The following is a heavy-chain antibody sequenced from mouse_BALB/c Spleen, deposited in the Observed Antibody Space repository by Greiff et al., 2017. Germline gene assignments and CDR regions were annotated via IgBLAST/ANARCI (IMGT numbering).Heavy chain of an antibody. Sequence: QVQLQQSGPELVRPGVSVKISCKGSGYTFTDYAMHWVKQSHAKSLEWIGVISTYYGNTNYNQKFKGKATMTVDKSSSTAYMELARLTSEDSAIYYCSIYYGKGYWYCDVWGAGTTVTVSA. V-gene: IGHV1-67*01. J-gene: IGHJ1*01. CDR2: ISTYYGNT. CDR1: GYTFTDYA. CDR3: SIYYGKGYWYCDV. D-gene: IGHD2-1*01.